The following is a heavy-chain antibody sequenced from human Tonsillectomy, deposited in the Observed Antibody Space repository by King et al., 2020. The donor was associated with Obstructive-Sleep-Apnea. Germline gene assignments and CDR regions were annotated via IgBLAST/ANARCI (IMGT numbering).Heavy chain of an antibody. CDR2: VNPNNDGT. D-gene: IGHD4-23*01. Sequence: VQLVESGAEVKKPGASVKVSCKSSEYTFTGYYIHWVRQAPGQGLEWMGWVNPNNDGTKYAQKFQGRVTTARYTSINTAYMELNRLTFDDTAVYYCARGSPVASSTSSALDIWGQGTMVTVSS. V-gene: IGHV1-2*02. CDR1: EYTFTGYY. CDR3: ARGSPVASSTSSALDI. J-gene: IGHJ3*02.